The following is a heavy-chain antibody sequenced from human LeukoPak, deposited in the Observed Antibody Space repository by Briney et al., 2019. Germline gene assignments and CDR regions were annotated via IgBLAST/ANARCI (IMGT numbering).Heavy chain of an antibody. J-gene: IGHJ4*02. V-gene: IGHV3-30*02. CDR1: GFTFSSYG. Sequence: GGSLRLSCAASGFTFSSYGMHWVRQAPGKGLEWVAFIRYDGSNQYYADSVKGRFTISRDNSKNTLYLQMNSLRAEDTAVYYCAKDGLPYGGNSGDFDNWGQATLVPVSS. CDR3: AKDGLPYGGNSGDFDN. CDR2: IRYDGSNQ. D-gene: IGHD4-23*01.